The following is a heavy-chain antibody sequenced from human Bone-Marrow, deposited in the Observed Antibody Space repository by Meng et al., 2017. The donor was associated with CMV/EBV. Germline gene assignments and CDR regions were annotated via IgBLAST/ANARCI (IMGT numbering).Heavy chain of an antibody. V-gene: IGHV3-48*04. CDR3: AKDIGCSSTSCYTRLSYYYYGMDV. Sequence: GESLKISCAASGFTFSSYSMNWVRQAPGKGLEWVSYISSSSSTIYYADSVKGRFTISRDNAKNSLYLQMNSLRAEDTALYYCAKDIGCSSTSCYTRLSYYYYGMDVWGQGTTVTVSS. J-gene: IGHJ6*02. D-gene: IGHD2-2*02. CDR1: GFTFSSYS. CDR2: ISSSSSTI.